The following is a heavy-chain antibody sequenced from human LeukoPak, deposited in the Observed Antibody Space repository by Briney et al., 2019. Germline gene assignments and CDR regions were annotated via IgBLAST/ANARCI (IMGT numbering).Heavy chain of an antibody. J-gene: IGHJ3*01. V-gene: IGHV3-23*01. CDR3: ARDIELST. CDR2: IASSGLNT. CDR1: VFIFRVAA. Sequence: GGSLRLSCAASVFIFRVAAMTWVRQAPGKGLEWVSLIASSGLNTYYADSARGRFTISRDNSKNTLSLQMNSLRVEDTAIYYCARDIELSTWGLGTLVTVSS. D-gene: IGHD5-12*01.